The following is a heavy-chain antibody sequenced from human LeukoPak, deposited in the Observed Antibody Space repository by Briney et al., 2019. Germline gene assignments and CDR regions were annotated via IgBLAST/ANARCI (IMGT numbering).Heavy chain of an antibody. D-gene: IGHD2-2*01. Sequence: GASVKVSCKASGYTFTSYGISWVRQAPGQGLEWMGWISAYNGNTNYAQKLQGRVTMTTDTSTSTAYMELRSLRSDDTAVYYFARDLGSSTYPYYFDYWGQGTLVTVSS. CDR2: ISAYNGNT. J-gene: IGHJ4*02. CDR3: ARDLGSSTYPYYFDY. V-gene: IGHV1-18*01. CDR1: GYTFTSYG.